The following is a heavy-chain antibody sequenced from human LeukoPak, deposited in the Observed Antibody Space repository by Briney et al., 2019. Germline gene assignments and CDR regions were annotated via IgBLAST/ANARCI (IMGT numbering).Heavy chain of an antibody. J-gene: IGHJ4*02. CDR2: IYHSGSS. CDR3: ARAGSGSRDYFDY. D-gene: IGHD1-26*01. Sequence: PSETLSLTCAVSGYSISSGYYWGWIRQPPGKGLEWIGSIYHSGSSYYNPSLKSRGSFSVDTSKNHFSLKLTSVTAVDTAVYYCARAGSGSRDYFDYWGQGTLVTVPS. V-gene: IGHV4-38-2*01. CDR1: GYSISSGYY.